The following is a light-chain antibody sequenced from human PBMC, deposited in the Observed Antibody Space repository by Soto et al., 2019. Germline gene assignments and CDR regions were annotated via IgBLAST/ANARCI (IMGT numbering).Light chain of an antibody. CDR2: DAS. V-gene: IGKV3-11*01. J-gene: IGKJ4*01. CDR3: QQRRNWPPLT. Sequence: EVVLTQSPATLSLSPGERATLSCRASQSISSFLAWYQQKPGQAPRLLIYDASNRATGIPARFSGSGSGTDFTLTISTLEPEDFGVYYCQQRRNWPPLTFGGATKVEIK. CDR1: QSISSF.